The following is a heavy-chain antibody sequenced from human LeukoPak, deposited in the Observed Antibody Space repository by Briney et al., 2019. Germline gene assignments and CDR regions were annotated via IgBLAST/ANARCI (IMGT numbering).Heavy chain of an antibody. CDR1: GGSISGFH. CDR3: ARRNDFDI. V-gene: IGHV4-59*08. J-gene: IGHJ3*02. CDR2: IYYSGRT. Sequence: SETLSLTCTVSGGSISGFHWNWIRQPPGKGLEWIGYIYYSGRTDSNPSLKSRVTVSVDTSKNQFNLRLTSVTADTAMYYCARRNDFDIWGPGTMVTVSS.